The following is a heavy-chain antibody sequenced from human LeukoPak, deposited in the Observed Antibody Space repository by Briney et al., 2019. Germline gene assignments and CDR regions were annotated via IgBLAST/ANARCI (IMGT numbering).Heavy chain of an antibody. CDR1: GFTFSTYG. V-gene: IGHV3-30*18. CDR3: AKKRALGEVEYSSSYFDY. Sequence: PGRSLRLSCAASGFTFSTYGMHWVRQAPGKGLEWVAVTSYDGSNKYYADSVKGRFTISRDNSKNTLYLQMNSLRAEDTAVYYCAKKRALGEVEYSSSYFDYWGQGTLVTVSS. CDR2: TSYDGSNK. D-gene: IGHD6-6*01. J-gene: IGHJ4*02.